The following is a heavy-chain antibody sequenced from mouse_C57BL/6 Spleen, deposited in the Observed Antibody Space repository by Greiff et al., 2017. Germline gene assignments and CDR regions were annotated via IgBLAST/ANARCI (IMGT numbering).Heavy chain of an antibody. CDR1: GFTFSNYW. D-gene: IGHD2-4*01. V-gene: IGHV6-3*01. J-gene: IGHJ3*01. Sequence: EVKVVESGGGLVQPGGPMKLSCVASGFTFSNYWMNWVRQSPEKGLEWVAQIRLKSDNYATNYAESVKGRFTISRDDSKSSVYLQMNNLRAEDTGIYYCTGDIYDYDIYWGQGTLVTVSA. CDR3: TGDIYDYDIY. CDR2: IRLKSDNYAT.